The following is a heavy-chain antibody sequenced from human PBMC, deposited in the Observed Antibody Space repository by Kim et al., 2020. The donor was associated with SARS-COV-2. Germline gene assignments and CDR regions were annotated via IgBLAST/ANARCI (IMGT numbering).Heavy chain of an antibody. CDR1: GGSISSGGYY. Sequence: SETLSLTCTVSGGSISSGGYYWSWIRQHPGKGLEWIGYIYYSGSTYYNPSLKSRVTISVDTSKNQFSLKLSSVTAADTAVYYCARGKRLPAAMKSFYYYGMDVWGQGTTVTVSS. CDR3: ARGKRLPAAMKSFYYYGMDV. J-gene: IGHJ6*02. V-gene: IGHV4-31*03. CDR2: IYYSGST. D-gene: IGHD2-2*01.